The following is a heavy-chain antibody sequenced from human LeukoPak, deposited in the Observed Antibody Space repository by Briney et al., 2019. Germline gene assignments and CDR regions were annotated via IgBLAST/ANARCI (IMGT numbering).Heavy chain of an antibody. CDR1: GGSFSGYY. Sequence: PSETLSLTCAVYGGSFSGYYWSWIRQPPGKGLEWIGESNHSGSTNYNPSLKSRVIISVDTSKNHFSLKLSSVTARAAAVYYCARRAAASLLPLYSFDYWGQGTLVTVSS. J-gene: IGHJ4*02. D-gene: IGHD6-13*01. V-gene: IGHV4-34*01. CDR2: SNHSGST. CDR3: ARRAAASLLPLYSFDY.